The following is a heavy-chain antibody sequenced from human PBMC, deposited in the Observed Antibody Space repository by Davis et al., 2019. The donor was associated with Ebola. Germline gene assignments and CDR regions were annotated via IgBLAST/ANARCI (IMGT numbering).Heavy chain of an antibody. V-gene: IGHV4-34*01. CDR2: INHSGST. CDR3: ARDHPDYGDYRILGY. D-gene: IGHD4-17*01. CDR1: GGSFSGYY. Sequence: SETLSLTCAVYGGSFSGYYWTWIRQPPGKGLEWIGEINHSGSTNYNPSLKSRVTISVDTSKNQFSLKLSSVTAADTAVYYCARDHPDYGDYRILGYWGQGTLVTVSS. J-gene: IGHJ4*02.